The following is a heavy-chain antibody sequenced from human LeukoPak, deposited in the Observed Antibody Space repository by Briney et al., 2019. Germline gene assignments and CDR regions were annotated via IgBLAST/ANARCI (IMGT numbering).Heavy chain of an antibody. CDR1: GGSISSYY. CDR3: ARAGRWEGRPHAFDI. Sequence: SETLSLTCTVSGGSISSYYWSWIRQPPGKGLEWIGYIYYSGSTNYNPSLKSRVTISVDTSKNQFSLKLSSVTAADTALYYCARAGRWEGRPHAFDIWGQGTMVTVSS. J-gene: IGHJ3*02. CDR2: IYYSGST. D-gene: IGHD1-26*01. V-gene: IGHV4-59*01.